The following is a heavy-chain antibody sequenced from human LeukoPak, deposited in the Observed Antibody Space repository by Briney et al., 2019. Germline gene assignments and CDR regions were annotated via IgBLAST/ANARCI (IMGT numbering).Heavy chain of an antibody. Sequence: SETLSLTCTVSGYSISSGYYWGWIRQPPGKGLEWIGSIYHSGSTYYNPSLKSRVTISVDTSKNQFSLKLSSVTAADTAVYYCARDGPALYDSINYWGQGTLVTVSS. V-gene: IGHV4-38-2*02. CDR3: ARDGPALYDSINY. CDR2: IYHSGST. J-gene: IGHJ4*02. CDR1: GYSISSGYY. D-gene: IGHD3-22*01.